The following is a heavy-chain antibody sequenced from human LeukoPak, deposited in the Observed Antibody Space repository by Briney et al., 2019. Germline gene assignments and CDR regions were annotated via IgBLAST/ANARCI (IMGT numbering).Heavy chain of an antibody. J-gene: IGHJ6*02. CDR1: GGSFSGYY. D-gene: IGHD2-2*02. CDR2: INHSGST. Sequence: LSETLSLTCAVYGGSFSGYYWSWIRQPPGKGLEWIGEINHSGSTNYNPSLKSRVTISVDTSKNQFSLKLSSVTAADTAVYYCARAPYCSSTSCYIHQGDYYYYGMGVWGQGTTVTVSS. CDR3: ARAPYCSSTSCYIHQGDYYYYGMGV. V-gene: IGHV4-34*01.